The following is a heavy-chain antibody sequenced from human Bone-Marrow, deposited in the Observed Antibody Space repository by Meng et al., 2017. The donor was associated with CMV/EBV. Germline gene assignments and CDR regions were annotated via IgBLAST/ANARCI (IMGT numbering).Heavy chain of an antibody. Sequence: SETLSLTCTVSGGSINSSSYFWGWIRQPPGKGLEWIGSLYDSGRTYYNPSLKSRVTISVDTSKNRFSLKLSSVTAADTAVYYCARAFCAGGDCYSPNWFGPWGQGTLVTVSS. CDR2: LYDSGRT. V-gene: IGHV4-39*07. J-gene: IGHJ5*02. CDR1: GGSINSSSYF. CDR3: ARAFCAGGDCYSPNWFGP. D-gene: IGHD2-21*02.